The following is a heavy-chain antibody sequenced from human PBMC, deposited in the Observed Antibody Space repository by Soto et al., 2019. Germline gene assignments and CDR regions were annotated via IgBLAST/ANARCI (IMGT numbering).Heavy chain of an antibody. D-gene: IGHD3-10*01. CDR1: GFTFSSYA. V-gene: IGHV3-30-3*01. J-gene: IGHJ6*02. CDR3: ARDGAGYGSGSRFYYYGMDV. CDR2: ISYDGSNK. Sequence: PGGSLRLSCAASGFTFSSYATHWVRQAPGKRLEWVAVISYDGSNKYYADSVKGRFTISRDNSKNTLYLQMNSLRAEDTAVYYCARDGAGYGSGSRFYYYGMDVWGQGTTVT.